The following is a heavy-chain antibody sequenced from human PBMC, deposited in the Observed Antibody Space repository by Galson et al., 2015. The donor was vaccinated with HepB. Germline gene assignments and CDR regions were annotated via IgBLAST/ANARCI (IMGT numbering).Heavy chain of an antibody. CDR2: INHSGST. CDR1: GGSFSGYY. Sequence: SETLSLTCAVYGGSFSGYYWSWIRQPPGKGLEWIGEINHSGSTNYNPSLKSRVTISVDTSKNQFSLKLSSVTAADTAVYYCARAAGSSSVPPDYWGQGTLVTVSS. J-gene: IGHJ4*02. CDR3: ARAAGSSSVPPDY. D-gene: IGHD6-6*01. V-gene: IGHV4-34*01.